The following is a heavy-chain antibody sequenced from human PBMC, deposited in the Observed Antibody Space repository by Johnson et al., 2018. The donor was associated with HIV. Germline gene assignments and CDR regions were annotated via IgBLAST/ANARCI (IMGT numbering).Heavy chain of an antibody. CDR3: ARRSITSDGFDI. Sequence: VQLVESGGGLVQPGGSLRLSCAASGFIVSSNYMSWVRQAPGKGLEWVSYITGSGTVVYYADSVKGRFTTSRENYKNSFYLHMNSLRAGDTAVYYCARRSITSDGFDIWGQGTMVTVSS. CDR2: ITGSGTVV. CDR1: GFIVSSNY. V-gene: IGHV3-48*01. J-gene: IGHJ3*02. D-gene: IGHD2-2*01.